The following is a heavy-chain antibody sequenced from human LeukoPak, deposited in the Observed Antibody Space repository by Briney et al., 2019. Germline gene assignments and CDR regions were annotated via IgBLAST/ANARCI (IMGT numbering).Heavy chain of an antibody. J-gene: IGHJ4*02. Sequence: ASVKVSCKASGGTFSSYAISWVRQAPGQGLEWMGRIIPILGIANYAQKFQGRVTITADKSTSTAYIELSSLRSEDTAVYYCAVAVRGYYFDYWGQGTLVTVSS. CDR2: IIPILGIA. CDR1: GGTFSSYA. CDR3: AVAVRGYYFDY. D-gene: IGHD3-10*01. V-gene: IGHV1-69*04.